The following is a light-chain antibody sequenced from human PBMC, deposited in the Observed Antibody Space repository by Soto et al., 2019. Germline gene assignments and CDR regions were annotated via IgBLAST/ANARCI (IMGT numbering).Light chain of an antibody. CDR3: QMYNNWVGT. V-gene: IGKV3-15*01. J-gene: IGKJ4*01. CDR1: QSISSN. CDR2: GAA. Sequence: EIVMTQSPAILSGSPGERATLSFSANQSISSNLAWYQQKPGQAPRLLIYGAATRATGIPARFSGSGSGTDFTLTINGLQSEDFAVYYCQMYNNWVGTFGGGTKVDIK.